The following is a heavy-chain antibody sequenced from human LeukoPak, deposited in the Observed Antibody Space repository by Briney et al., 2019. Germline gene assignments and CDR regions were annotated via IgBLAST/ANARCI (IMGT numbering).Heavy chain of an antibody. J-gene: IGHJ4*02. Sequence: GGSLRLSCAASGFTFSSYWMNWARQAPGKGLEWVASINHNGNVNYYVDSVKGRFTISRDNAKNSLYLQMSNLRAEDTAVYYCARDHVAYSYGLTGYWGQGTLVTVSS. V-gene: IGHV3-7*03. CDR2: INHNGNVN. D-gene: IGHD5-18*01. CDR3: ARDHVAYSYGLTGY. CDR1: GFTFSSYW.